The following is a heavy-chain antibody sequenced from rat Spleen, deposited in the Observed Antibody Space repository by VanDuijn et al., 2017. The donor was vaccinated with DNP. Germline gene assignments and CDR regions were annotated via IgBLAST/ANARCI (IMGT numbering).Heavy chain of an antibody. Sequence: VQLRESGPGLVQSSQTLSLTCTVSGFTFSYYWMAWIRQVPGKGLEWIASITGGGGTFYGDSVKGRFTISRENAKTTLYLQMNSLTSEDTATYYCVSFNWPVPWGQGTSVTVSS. V-gene: IGHV5-31*01. CDR2: ITGGGGT. CDR3: VSFNWPVP. CDR1: GFTFSYYW. J-gene: IGHJ4*01. D-gene: IGHD3-6*01.